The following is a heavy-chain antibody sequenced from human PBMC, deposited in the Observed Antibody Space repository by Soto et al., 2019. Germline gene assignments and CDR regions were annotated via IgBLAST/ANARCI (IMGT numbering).Heavy chain of an antibody. Sequence: ASVKVSCKASGYTFTSSDINWVRQAPGQGLEWMGWVNLNTGGTDYAQEFQGRVTMTTATSIRTVYLEVTGLKFDDTAIYYCARDPSSFLGRVYGMDVWGQGTAVTVSS. CDR1: GYTFTSSD. CDR3: ARDPSSFLGRVYGMDV. J-gene: IGHJ6*02. CDR2: VNLNTGGT. V-gene: IGHV1-2*02.